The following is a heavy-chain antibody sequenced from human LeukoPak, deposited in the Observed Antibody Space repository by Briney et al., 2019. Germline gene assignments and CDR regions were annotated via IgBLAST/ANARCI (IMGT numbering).Heavy chain of an antibody. CDR3: ARVRYFGSGSYYRDYFEY. CDR1: GVSISSYY. CDR2: ISNSAIT. D-gene: IGHD3-10*01. J-gene: IGHJ4*02. Sequence: SETLSLTCTVSGVSISSYYWTWIRQPPPKGLDWIGFISNSAITDYNPSLRSRVTISRDTSKNHLSLKLISVTAADTAVYYCARVRYFGSGSYYRDYFEYWGQGTLVTVSS. V-gene: IGHV4-59*01.